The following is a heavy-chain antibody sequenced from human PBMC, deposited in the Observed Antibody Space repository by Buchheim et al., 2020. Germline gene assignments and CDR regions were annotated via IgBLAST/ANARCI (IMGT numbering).Heavy chain of an antibody. J-gene: IGHJ4*02. CDR2: INSDGSIR. CDR3: ASSTITETYWTALDS. CDR1: GFTFSSYW. D-gene: IGHD3-3*01. V-gene: IGHV3-74*01. Sequence: EVQLVESGGGLVQPGGSLRLSRTTSGFTFSSYWMHWVRQAPGKGLVWVSRINSDGSIRRYADSVRGRFTISRDNARNTLYLQMNDLRAEDTAVYYCASSTITETYWTALDSWGQGTL.